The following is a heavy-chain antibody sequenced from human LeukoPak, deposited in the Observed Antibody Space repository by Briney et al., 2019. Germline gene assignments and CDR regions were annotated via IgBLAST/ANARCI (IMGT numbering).Heavy chain of an antibody. Sequence: GGSLRLSCVASGFAFSDDSMNWVRQPPGKGLEWVSSISSTSTYIYYADSVKGRFTISRDNARNSLFLQMNNLRVDDSAVYYCAREYTAMAYDYWGQGNLVTVSS. D-gene: IGHD5-18*01. CDR2: ISSTSTYI. V-gene: IGHV3-21*01. J-gene: IGHJ4*02. CDR1: GFAFSDDS. CDR3: AREYTAMAYDY.